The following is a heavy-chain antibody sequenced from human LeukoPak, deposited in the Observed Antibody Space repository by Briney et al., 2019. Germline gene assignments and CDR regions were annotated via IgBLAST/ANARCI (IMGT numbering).Heavy chain of an antibody. J-gene: IGHJ4*02. V-gene: IGHV6-1*01. CDR1: VDSVSANIVA. CDR2: TYYRSKWYN. CDR3: ARESTVAGGSGFDY. D-gene: IGHD6-19*01. Sequence: SQTLSLTRAISVDSVSANIVAWNWIRQSPSRGVEWLGRTYYRSKWYNDYAVSVKSLITINPDTSKNQFSLQLNSVSPEDTAVYYCARESTVAGGSGFDYWGQGTLVTVSS.